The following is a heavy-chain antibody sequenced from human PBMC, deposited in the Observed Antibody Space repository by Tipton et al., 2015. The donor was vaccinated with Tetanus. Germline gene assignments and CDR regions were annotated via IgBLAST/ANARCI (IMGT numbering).Heavy chain of an antibody. V-gene: IGHV3-23*03. J-gene: IGHJ6*03. CDR2: IYADGTST. Sequence: SLRLSCAASGFMFSAHAMSWVRQTPGKGLERVSVIYADGTSTFYADSLKGRFTTSRDNSKNTLYLQMSSLRAEDTALYYCAKAPRPLPLAGTPPDDYYYMDVWGKGTTVTVSS. D-gene: IGHD6-19*01. CDR3: AKAPRPLPLAGTPPDDYYYMDV. CDR1: GFMFSAHA.